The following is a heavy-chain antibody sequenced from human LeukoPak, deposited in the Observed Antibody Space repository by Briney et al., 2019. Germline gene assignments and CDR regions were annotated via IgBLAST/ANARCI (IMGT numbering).Heavy chain of an antibody. CDR1: GASVSGSAYY. CDR3: AREVITGSDRAYCSGGSCYPHYYYYYMDV. V-gene: IGHV4-39*07. J-gene: IGHJ6*03. Sequence: PSETLSLTCTVSGASVSGSAYYWGWIRQPPGKGLEWIGSIYYSGSTYYNPSLKSRVTISVDTSKNQFSLKLSSVTAADTAAYYCAREVITGSDRAYCSGGSCYPHYYYYYMDVWGKGTTVTVSS. CDR2: IYYSGST. D-gene: IGHD2-15*01.